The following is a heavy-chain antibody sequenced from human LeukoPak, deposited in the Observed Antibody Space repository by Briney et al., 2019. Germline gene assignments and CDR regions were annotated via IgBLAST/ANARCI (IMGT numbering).Heavy chain of an antibody. V-gene: IGHV3-20*04. J-gene: IGHJ4*02. CDR1: GFTFDDYG. CDR2: INWNGGST. D-gene: IGHD6-13*01. CDR3: AKDRGVIAAAGTETW. Sequence: PGGSLRLSCAASGFTFDDYGMSWVRQAPGKGLEWVSGINWNGGSTGYADSVKGQFTISRDNSKNTLYLQMNSLRAEDTAVYYCAKDRGVIAAAGTETWWGQGTLVTVSS.